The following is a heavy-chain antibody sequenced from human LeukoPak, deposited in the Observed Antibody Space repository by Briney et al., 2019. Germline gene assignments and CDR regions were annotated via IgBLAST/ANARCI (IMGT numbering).Heavy chain of an antibody. V-gene: IGHV1-46*01. D-gene: IGHD2-2*01. CDR2: INPSGGST. J-gene: IGHJ5*02. Sequence: ASVKVSCKASGYTFTSYYMHWVRQAPGQGLEWMGIINPSGGSTSYAQKFQGRVTMTRDTSTSTVYMELSSLRSEDTAVYYCARGAVPAASKGPDWSDPWGQGTLVTVSS. CDR3: ARGAVPAASKGPDWSDP. CDR1: GYTFTSYY.